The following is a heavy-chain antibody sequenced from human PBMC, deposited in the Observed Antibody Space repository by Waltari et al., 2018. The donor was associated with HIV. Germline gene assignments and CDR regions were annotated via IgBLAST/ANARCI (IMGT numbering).Heavy chain of an antibody. Sequence: EVQLVESGGGLAQPGESLTLKCAISGFTLSNFWMTWVRQAPGKGPGWVANINQDGNTTYYGASVKGRFTISRDNAKKSLYLHMNSLRIEDTGTYFCAREGSGSFWNYWGQGTRVTVS. CDR2: INQDGNTT. V-gene: IGHV3-7*01. CDR3: AREGSGSFWNY. D-gene: IGHD1-26*01. J-gene: IGHJ4*02. CDR1: GFTLSNFW.